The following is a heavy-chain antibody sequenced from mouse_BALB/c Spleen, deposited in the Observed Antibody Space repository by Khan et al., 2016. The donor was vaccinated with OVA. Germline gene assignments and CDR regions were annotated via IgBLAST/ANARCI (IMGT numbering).Heavy chain of an antibody. CDR3: TNGNYGGFAY. D-gene: IGHD2-1*01. J-gene: IGHJ3*01. CDR2: ISRAGTYT. Sequence: EVELVESGGGLVKPGGSLNLSCSASGFTFSTFVISWVRQTPGKGLEWVAPISRAGTYTYFSDIFTGRSTISRDNANNTLYIQLNSLRSEDTAMYYCTNGNYGGFAYWGQGTLVTVSA. V-gene: IGHV5-9-3*01. CDR1: GFTFSTFV.